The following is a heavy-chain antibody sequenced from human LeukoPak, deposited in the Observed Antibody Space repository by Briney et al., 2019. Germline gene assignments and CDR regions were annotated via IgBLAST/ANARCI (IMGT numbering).Heavy chain of an antibody. CDR1: GGSIGGYF. J-gene: IGHJ6*02. CDR2: IFYNGNT. CDR3: ARGSGFGVVITPRFYYGMDV. V-gene: IGHV4-59*01. Sequence: PSETLSLTCTVSGGSIGGYFWSWLRQPPGKGLEWVGWIFYNGNTNYNSSLKSRLTMSVDASKNQFYLKLNSVTAADTAVYYCARGSGFGVVITPRFYYGMDVWGQGTTVTVSS. D-gene: IGHD3-3*01.